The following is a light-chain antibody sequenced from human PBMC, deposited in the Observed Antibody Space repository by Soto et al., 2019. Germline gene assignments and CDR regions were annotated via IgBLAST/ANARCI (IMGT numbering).Light chain of an antibody. J-gene: IGKJ2*01. CDR1: QTISSW. V-gene: IGKV1-5*01. CDR2: DAS. Sequence: DIQMTHSPSARFPPVGDRVTITCRASQTISSWLAWYQQKPGKAPKILIYDASRLNSGVPSRFSGNGSGTEFTLTIRSMQPDDFATYYCQQYNNYSGTFGKGTKGDIK. CDR3: QQYNNYSGT.